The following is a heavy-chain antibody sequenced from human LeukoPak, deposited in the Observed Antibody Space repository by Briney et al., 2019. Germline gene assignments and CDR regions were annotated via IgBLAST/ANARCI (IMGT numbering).Heavy chain of an antibody. CDR3: ARIGLGYYYYGMDV. CDR2: INHSGST. J-gene: IGHJ6*02. D-gene: IGHD6-19*01. Sequence: SETLSLTCDVYGGSFSGYYWSWIRQPPGKGLEWIGEINHSGSTNYNPSLKSRVTISVDTSKNQFSLKLSSVTAADTAVYYCARIGLGYYYYGMDVWGQGTTVTVSS. V-gene: IGHV4-34*01. CDR1: GGSFSGYY.